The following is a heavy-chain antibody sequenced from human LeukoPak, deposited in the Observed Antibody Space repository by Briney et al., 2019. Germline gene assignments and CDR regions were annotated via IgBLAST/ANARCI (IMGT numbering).Heavy chain of an antibody. D-gene: IGHD1-1*01. V-gene: IGHV4-34*01. J-gene: IGHJ4*03. CDR2: INHRGDT. CDR3: ARGPTISETGYFDY. CDR1: GGSFSAYY. Sequence: SETLSLTCAVYGGSFSAYYWSWIRQSPGKGLEWIAEINHRGDTNYNQSVKSRVSISVATSKNQFSLKVTSLTAADTAVYYCARGPTISETGYFDYWGQGTLVTVSS.